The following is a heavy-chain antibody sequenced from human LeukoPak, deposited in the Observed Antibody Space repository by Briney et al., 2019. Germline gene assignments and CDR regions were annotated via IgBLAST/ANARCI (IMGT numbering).Heavy chain of an antibody. J-gene: IGHJ4*02. V-gene: IGHV3-21*01. CDR1: GFSFSSST. CDR3: ARDPGPDDS. Sequence: PGRSLRLSCAASGFSFSSSTMNWVRQAPGKGLEWVSSITWTSSYINYADSVKGRFTISRDNAKNSLFLQMNSLRAEDTAVYYCARDPGPDDSWGQGTLVTVSS. CDR2: ITWTSSYI.